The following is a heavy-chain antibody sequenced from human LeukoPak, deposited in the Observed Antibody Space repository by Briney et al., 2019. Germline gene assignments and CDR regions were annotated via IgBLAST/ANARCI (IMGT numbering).Heavy chain of an antibody. CDR3: AREGAEHVLRYFDWLPIDY. CDR2: ISAYNGNT. D-gene: IGHD3-9*01. J-gene: IGHJ4*02. CDR1: GYTFTSYG. Sequence: ASVKVSCKASGYTFTSYGISWVRQAPGQGLEWMGWISAYNGNTNYAQKLQGRVTMTTDTSTSTAYMELRSLRSDDPAVYYCAREGAEHVLRYFDWLPIDYWGQGTLVTVSS. V-gene: IGHV1-18*01.